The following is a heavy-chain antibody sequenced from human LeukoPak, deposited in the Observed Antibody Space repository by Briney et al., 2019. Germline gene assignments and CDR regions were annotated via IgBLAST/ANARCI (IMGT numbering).Heavy chain of an antibody. CDR3: ARDSTYYYESGSSGPHYFDN. J-gene: IGHJ4*02. Sequence: GGSLRLSCAASGFNFGNYAMHWVRQAPGKGLEWVSLIPSGGFYEYYADSVKGRFTISRDNSGNTLYLQLNSLRPEDTAVYYCARDSTYYYESGSSGPHYFDNWGQGTLVTVSS. V-gene: IGHV3-30-3*01. D-gene: IGHD3-10*01. CDR1: GFNFGNYA. CDR2: IPSGGFYE.